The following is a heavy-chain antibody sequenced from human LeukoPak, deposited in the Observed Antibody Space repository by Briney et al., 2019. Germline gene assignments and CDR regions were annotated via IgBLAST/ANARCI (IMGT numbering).Heavy chain of an antibody. J-gene: IGHJ4*02. V-gene: IGHV3-53*04. CDR1: GFTVSSNY. CDR2: IYSGGST. CDR3: ALGYCSSTSCYPGRLDY. Sequence: GGSLRLSCAASGFTVSSNYMSWVRQAPGKGLEGVSVIYSGGSTYYAGSVKGRFTISRHNSKNTLYLQMNSLRAEDTAVYYCALGYCSSTSCYPGRLDYWGQGTLVTVSS. D-gene: IGHD2-2*01.